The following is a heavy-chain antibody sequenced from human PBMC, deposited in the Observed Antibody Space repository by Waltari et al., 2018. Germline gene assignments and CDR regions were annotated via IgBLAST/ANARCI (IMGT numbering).Heavy chain of an antibody. CDR1: GGTFSSYA. CDR3: ARGRVGATSSPFGY. V-gene: IGHV7-4-1*02. Sequence: QVQLVQSGAEVKKPGSSVKVSCKASGGTFSSYAMNWVRQAPGQGLEWMGWINTNTGNPTYAQGFTGRFVFSLDTSVSTAYLQISSLKAEDTAVYYCARGRVGATSSPFGYWGQGTLVTVSS. CDR2: INTNTGNP. J-gene: IGHJ4*02. D-gene: IGHD1-26*01.